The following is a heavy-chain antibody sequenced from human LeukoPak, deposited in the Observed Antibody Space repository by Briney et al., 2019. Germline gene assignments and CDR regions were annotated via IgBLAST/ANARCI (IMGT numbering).Heavy chain of an antibody. CDR1: GGSISSSSYY. CDR2: IYYSGST. J-gene: IGHJ4*02. CDR3: ATPQAYDILTGYYPGY. V-gene: IGHV4-39*01. Sequence: SETLSLTCTVSGGSISSSSYYWGWIRQPPGKGLEWIGSIYYSGSTYYNPSLKSRVTISVDTSKNQFSLKLSPVTAADTAVYYCATPQAYDILTGYYPGYWGQGTLVTVSS. D-gene: IGHD3-9*01.